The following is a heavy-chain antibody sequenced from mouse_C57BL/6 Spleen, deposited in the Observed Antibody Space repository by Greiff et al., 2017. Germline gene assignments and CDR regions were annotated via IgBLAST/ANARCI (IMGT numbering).Heavy chain of an antibody. V-gene: IGHV1-69*01. CDR3: ARSVDYYGSSSRAMDY. D-gene: IGHD1-1*01. CDR2: IDPSDSYT. J-gene: IGHJ4*01. Sequence: QVQLKQPGAELVMPGASVKLSCKASGYTFTSYWMHWVKQRPGQGLEWIGEIDPSDSYTNYNQKFKGKSTLTVDKSSSTAYMQLSSLTSEDSAVYYCARSVDYYGSSSRAMDYWGQGTSVTVSS. CDR1: GYTFTSYW.